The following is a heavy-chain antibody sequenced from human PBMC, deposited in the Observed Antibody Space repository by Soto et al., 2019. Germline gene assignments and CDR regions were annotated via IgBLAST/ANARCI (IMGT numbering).Heavy chain of an antibody. CDR2: ISWNSGSI. J-gene: IGHJ6*02. CDR1: GFTFDDYA. V-gene: IGHV3-9*01. CDR3: AKDIGDGGNSEGYYYYGMDV. D-gene: IGHD2-21*02. Sequence: TGGSLRLSCAASGFTFDDYAMHWVRQAPGKGLEWVSGISWNSGSIGYADSVKGRFTISRDNAKNSLYLQMNSLRAEDTALYYCAKDIGDGGNSEGYYYYGMDVWGQGTTVTVSS.